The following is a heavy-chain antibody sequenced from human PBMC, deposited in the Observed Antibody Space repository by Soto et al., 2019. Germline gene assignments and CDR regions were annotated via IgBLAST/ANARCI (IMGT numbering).Heavy chain of an antibody. V-gene: IGHV1-58*02. D-gene: IGHD2-15*01. CDR1: GSGFISSG. CDR2: IVVASGQT. J-gene: IGHJ3*01. Sequence: ASVKVSCKASGSGFISSGIQWVRQAHGQRLEWIGWIVVASGQTNYAQNFRGRVAITRDTSTATAYIELTGLTSEDTAVYFCSADRPDIGVGWWVWGQGTMVTVSS. CDR3: SADRPDIGVGWWV.